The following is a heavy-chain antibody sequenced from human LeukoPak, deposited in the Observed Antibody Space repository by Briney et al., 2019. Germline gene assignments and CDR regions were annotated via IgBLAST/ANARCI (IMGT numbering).Heavy chain of an antibody. CDR2: ISSSGTTI. D-gene: IGHD5-24*01. V-gene: IGHV3-11*04. J-gene: IGHJ4*02. Sequence: PGWSLRLSCAASGFSFSVYYMSWIRQAPGKGLEWVSYISSSGTTIYYADSVRGRFTNSRDNAKNPLYLQMNSLRAEDTAVYYCARRDGYNSYYFDFWGQGTLVTVSS. CDR3: ARRDGYNSYYFDF. CDR1: GFSFSVYY.